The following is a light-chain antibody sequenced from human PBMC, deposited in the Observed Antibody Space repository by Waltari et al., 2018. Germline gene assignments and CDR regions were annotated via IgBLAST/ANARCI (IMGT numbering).Light chain of an antibody. CDR3: SSYTSSSTLEV. V-gene: IGLV2-14*01. Sequence: QSALTQPASVSGSPGQSITISCTGTSSDVGGYNYVSWYQQHPGKAPKVMIYDVSNRPSGVSNRFSGSKSGHTASLTISGLQAEDEADYYCSSYTSSSTLEVFGGGTKLTVL. J-gene: IGLJ2*01. CDR2: DVS. CDR1: SSDVGGYNY.